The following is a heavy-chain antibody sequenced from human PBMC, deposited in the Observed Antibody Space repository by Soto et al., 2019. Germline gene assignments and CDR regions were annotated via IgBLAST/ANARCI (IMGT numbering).Heavy chain of an antibody. CDR2: TTAYNGNT. CDR3: ARAYSKSRSGYYDWYDP. V-gene: IGHV1-18*01. D-gene: IGHD3-3*01. CDR1: GYTFTSYG. Sequence: ASVKVSCKTSGYTFTSYGISWVRQAPGQGLECMRSTTAYNGNTNHAQKLQGRVTMTTVTSMITAPMELTSLRPADPAGYCCARAYSKSRSGYYDWYDPWGQGILVTVSS. J-gene: IGHJ5*02.